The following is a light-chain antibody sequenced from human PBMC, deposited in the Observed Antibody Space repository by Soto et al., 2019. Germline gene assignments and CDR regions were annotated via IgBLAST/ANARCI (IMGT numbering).Light chain of an antibody. J-gene: IGKJ5*01. CDR1: QSVSSN. V-gene: IGKV3-20*01. Sequence: EIVMTQSPATLSVSPGERATLSCRASQSVSSNLAWYQQKPGQAPRLLIYGASNRATGIPDRFSGSGSGTDFTLTIRRLEPEDFAVYYCQQYGSSGTVGQGTRLEIK. CDR3: QQYGSSGT. CDR2: GAS.